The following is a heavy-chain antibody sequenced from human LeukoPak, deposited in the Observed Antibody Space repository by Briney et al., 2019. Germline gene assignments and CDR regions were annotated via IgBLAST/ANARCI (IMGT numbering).Heavy chain of an antibody. CDR1: GFTFSSYS. Sequence: GGSLRLSCAASGFTFSSYSMNWVRQAPGKGLEWVSSISSSSSYIYYADSVKGRFTISRDNARNSPYLQMNSLRAEDTAVYYCARGFSGGIATPPKEAYYFDYWGRGTLVTVSS. V-gene: IGHV3-21*01. J-gene: IGHJ4*02. CDR2: ISSSSSYI. D-gene: IGHD2-21*01. CDR3: ARGFSGGIATPPKEAYYFDY.